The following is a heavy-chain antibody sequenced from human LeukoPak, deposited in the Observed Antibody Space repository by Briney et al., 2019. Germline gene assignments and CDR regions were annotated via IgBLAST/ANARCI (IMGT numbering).Heavy chain of an antibody. V-gene: IGHV3-30*03. CDR3: AREAFIDGSGSYGMDV. CDR2: ISYDGSNK. J-gene: IGHJ6*02. CDR1: GFTFSSYS. D-gene: IGHD3-10*01. Sequence: GGSLRLSCAASGFTFSSYSMNWVRQAPGKGLEWVAVISYDGSNKYYADSVKGRFTISRDNSKNTLYLQMNSLRAEDTAVYYCAREAFIDGSGSYGMDVWGQGTTVTVSS.